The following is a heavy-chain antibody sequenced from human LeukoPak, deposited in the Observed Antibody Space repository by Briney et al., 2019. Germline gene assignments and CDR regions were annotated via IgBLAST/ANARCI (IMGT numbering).Heavy chain of an antibody. V-gene: IGHV1-46*01. D-gene: IGHD4-23*01. Sequence: ASVKVSCKASGYTFINYYMHWVRQAPGQGLEWMGILNLSGGSTTYAQKFKGRVTMTRDTSTSTAYMELSSLRSEDTAVYYCARGDCGGNSDYWGQGTLITVSS. CDR2: LNLSGGST. J-gene: IGHJ4*02. CDR1: GYTFINYY. CDR3: ARGDCGGNSDY.